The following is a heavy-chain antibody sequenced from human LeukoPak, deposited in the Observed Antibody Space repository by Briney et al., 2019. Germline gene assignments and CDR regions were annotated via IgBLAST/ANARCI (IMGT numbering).Heavy chain of an antibody. J-gene: IGHJ5*02. V-gene: IGHV1-46*01. CDR1: GYTFTSYY. D-gene: IGHD2-2*01. Sequence: ASVKVSCKASGYTFTSYYMHWVRQAPGQGLEWMGIINPSGGSTSYAQKFQGRVTMTRDTSTSTVYMELSSLRSEDMAVYYCARGDFVVLPAAFVWFAPWGKEPVVTVP. CDR3: ARGDFVVLPAAFVWFAP. CDR2: INPSGGST.